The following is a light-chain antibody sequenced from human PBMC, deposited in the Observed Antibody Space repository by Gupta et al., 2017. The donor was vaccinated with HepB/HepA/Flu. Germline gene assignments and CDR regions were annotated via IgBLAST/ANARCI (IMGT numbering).Light chain of an antibody. CDR1: QSGLYSSNNKNY. V-gene: IGKV4-1*01. Sequence: DIVMTQSPDSLAVSLGERATINCKSSQSGLYSSNNKNYLAWYQHKPGQPPKLLIYWASTRESGVPDRFSGSGSGTDFTLTISSLQAEDVAVYYCQQDDSTPQTFGQGTKVEIK. J-gene: IGKJ1*01. CDR2: WAS. CDR3: QQDDSTPQT.